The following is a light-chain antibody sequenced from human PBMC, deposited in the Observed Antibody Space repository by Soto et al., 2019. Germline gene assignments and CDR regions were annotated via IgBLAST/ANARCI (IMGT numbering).Light chain of an antibody. CDR1: QSVSSY. V-gene: IGKV3-11*01. CDR3: QQRSNWLT. CDR2: DAS. Sequence: EIVLTQSPATLSLSPGQRATLSCRASQSVSSYLAWYQQKPGQAPRILIYDASTRATGVPARFSGRGSGTDFTLTISRLVSEDFAVYYCQQRSNWLTFGGGTKVEIK. J-gene: IGKJ4*01.